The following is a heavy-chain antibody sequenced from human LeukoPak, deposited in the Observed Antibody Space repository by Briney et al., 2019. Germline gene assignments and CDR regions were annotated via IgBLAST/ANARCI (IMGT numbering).Heavy chain of an antibody. Sequence: GGSLRLSCAVSGFTFSSYWMSWVRQAPGKGLEWVSGISWNSGSIGYADSVKGRFTISRDNAKNSLYLQMNSLRAEDTALYYCAIITSDFAYWGQRTLVTVSS. CDR2: ISWNSGSI. D-gene: IGHD6-6*01. V-gene: IGHV3-9*01. J-gene: IGHJ4*02. CDR1: GFTFSSYW. CDR3: AIITSDFAY.